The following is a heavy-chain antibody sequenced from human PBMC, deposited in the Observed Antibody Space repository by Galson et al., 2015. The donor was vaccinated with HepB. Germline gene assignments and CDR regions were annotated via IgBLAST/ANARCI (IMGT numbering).Heavy chain of an antibody. V-gene: IGHV3-48*04. J-gene: IGHJ3*01. Sequence: SLRLSCAASGFTFSSYTMNWVRQTPGKGLQWVSYISTNGATIRYADSVKGRFTIARDNAKNTMWLQMNSLRADDTAVYYCATTKFVSGAYWTFELWGQGTLVTVSS. D-gene: IGHD4/OR15-4a*01. CDR3: ATTKFVSGAYWTFEL. CDR1: GFTFSSYT. CDR2: ISTNGATI.